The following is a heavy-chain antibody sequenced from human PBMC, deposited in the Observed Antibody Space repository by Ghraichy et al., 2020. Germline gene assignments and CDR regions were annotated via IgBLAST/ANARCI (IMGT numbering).Heavy chain of an antibody. V-gene: IGHV4-39*01. CDR2: IYYSGST. CDR1: GGSISSSSYY. J-gene: IGHJ6*02. CDR3: ARLPGGRLWFGEDV. D-gene: IGHD3-10*01. Sequence: SETLSLTCTVSGGSISSSSYYWGWIRQPPGKGLEWIGSIYYSGSTYYNPSLKSRVTISVDTSKNQFSLKLSSVTAADTAVYYCARLPGGRLWFGEDVWGQGTTVTVSS.